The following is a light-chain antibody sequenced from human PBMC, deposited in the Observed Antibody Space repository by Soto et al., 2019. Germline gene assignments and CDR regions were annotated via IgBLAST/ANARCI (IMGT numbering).Light chain of an antibody. CDR2: KAS. J-gene: IGKJ2*01. CDR1: QSISSW. CDR3: QQYNSYPYT. Sequence: DIPLTQSPSTLSTSVGDRVTITFRASQSISSWLAWYQQKPGKAPNLLIYKASRLQSGVPSRFSGSGSGTEFTLTISSLQPDDFATYYCQQYNSYPYTFGQGTKLEIK. V-gene: IGKV1-5*03.